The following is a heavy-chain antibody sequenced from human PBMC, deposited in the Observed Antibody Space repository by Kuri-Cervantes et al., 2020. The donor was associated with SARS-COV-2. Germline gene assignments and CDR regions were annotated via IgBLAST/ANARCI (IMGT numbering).Heavy chain of an antibody. J-gene: IGHJ4*02. V-gene: IGHV4-59*01. D-gene: IGHD2-21*01. CDR1: GGSISSYD. CDR3: ATDRVGVHDF. CDR2: IYYSGST. Sequence: GSLRLSCTVSGGSISSYDWSWIRQPPGKGLEWIGYIYYSGSTNYNPSLKSRVTISVDTSKNQFSLKLSSVTAEDTAMYYCATDRVGVHDFWGQGTLVTVSS.